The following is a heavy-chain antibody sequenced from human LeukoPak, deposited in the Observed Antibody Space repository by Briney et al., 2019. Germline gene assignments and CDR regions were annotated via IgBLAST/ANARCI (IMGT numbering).Heavy chain of an antibody. CDR2: IIPIFGTA. CDR3: AREGNWNDVHFDD. Sequence: SVKVSCKASGGTFSSYAISWVRQAPGQGLEWMRRIIPIFGTANYAQKFQGRVTITTDESTSTAYMELSSLRSEDTAVYYCAREGNWNDVHFDDWGQGTLVTVSS. D-gene: IGHD1-1*01. CDR1: GGTFSSYA. J-gene: IGHJ4*02. V-gene: IGHV1-69*05.